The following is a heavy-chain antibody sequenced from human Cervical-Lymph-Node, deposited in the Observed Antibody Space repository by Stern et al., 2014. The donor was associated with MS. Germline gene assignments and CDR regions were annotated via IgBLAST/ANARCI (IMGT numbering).Heavy chain of an antibody. V-gene: IGHV1-18*01. CDR2: ISAYNGNT. CDR3: ARVEQWLVFFDY. D-gene: IGHD6-19*01. CDR1: GYTFTSYG. Sequence: VQLVESGAEVKKPGASVKVSCKASGYTFTSYGISWVRQAPGQGLEWMGWISAYNGNTNYAQKLQGRVTMTTDTYTSTAYMELRSLRYDDTAVYYCARVEQWLVFFDYWGQGTLVTVSS. J-gene: IGHJ4*02.